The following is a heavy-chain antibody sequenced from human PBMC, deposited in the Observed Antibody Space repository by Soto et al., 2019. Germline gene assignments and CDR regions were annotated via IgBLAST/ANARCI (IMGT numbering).Heavy chain of an antibody. CDR1: GGSFSGYY. CDR2: INHSGST. D-gene: IGHD3-10*01. J-gene: IGHJ4*02. CDR3: AFAGGYYVSGSYKRTPQIDN. V-gene: IGHV4-34*01. Sequence: SETLSLTCAVYGGSFSGYYWSWIRQPPGKGLEWIGEINHSGSTNYNPSLKSRVTISVDTSKNQFSLKLSSVTAADTAVYYCAFAGGYYVSGSYKRTPQIDNWGQETLVTVSS.